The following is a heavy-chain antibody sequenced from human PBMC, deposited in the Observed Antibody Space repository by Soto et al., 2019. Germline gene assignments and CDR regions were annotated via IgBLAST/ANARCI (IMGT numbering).Heavy chain of an antibody. CDR2: IYYSGST. Sequence: LETLSLTCTVSGGSISSSSYYWGWIRQPPGKGLEWIGSIYYSGSTYYNPSLKSRVTISVDTSKNQFSLKLSSVTAADTAVYYCAGSSGFYYYYYGMDVWGQGTTVTVSS. J-gene: IGHJ6*02. CDR3: AGSSGFYYYYYGMDV. D-gene: IGHD6-6*01. V-gene: IGHV4-39*01. CDR1: GGSISSSSYY.